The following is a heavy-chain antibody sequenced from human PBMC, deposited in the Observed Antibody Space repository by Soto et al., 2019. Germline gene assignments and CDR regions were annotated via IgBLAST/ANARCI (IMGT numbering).Heavy chain of an antibody. Sequence: QLQLQESGPGLVKPSETLSLTCTVSGGSISSSSYYWGLIRQPPGKGLEWIGSIYYSGSTYYNPSLKRRVIKSGDTTKNQFSRKLSSVTAADTAVDYWARRDSSPHYRDWGQGTLVTVSS. V-gene: IGHV4-39*01. CDR1: GGSISSSSYY. CDR2: IYYSGST. J-gene: IGHJ4*02. CDR3: ARRDSSPHYRD. D-gene: IGHD2-15*01.